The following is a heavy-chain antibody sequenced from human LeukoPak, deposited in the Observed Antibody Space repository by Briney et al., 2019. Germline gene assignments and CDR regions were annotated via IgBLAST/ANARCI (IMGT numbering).Heavy chain of an antibody. V-gene: IGHV1-2*02. J-gene: IGHJ5*02. CDR3: ARVPSVRTPRNWFDP. CDR1: GYTFTGYY. Sequence: GASVKVSCKTSGYTFTGYYMHWVRQAPGQGLEWMGWINPNSGGTNYAQKFQGRVTMTRDTSISTAYMELSRLRSDDTAVYYCARVPSVRTPRNWFDPWGQGTLVTVSS. CDR2: INPNSGGT.